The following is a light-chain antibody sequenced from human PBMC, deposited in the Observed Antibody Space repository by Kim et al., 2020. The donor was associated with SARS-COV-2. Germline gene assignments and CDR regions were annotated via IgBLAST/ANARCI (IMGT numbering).Light chain of an antibody. V-gene: IGKV3-15*01. CDR2: DAS. CDR1: QSVSNN. J-gene: IGKJ1*01. Sequence: SVSTEARATLSCRASQSVSNNLAWYQQKPGQAPRLLMYDASTRATGIPARFSGSGSGTEFTLTISSLQSEDFAVYYCQQYSKWRTFGQGTKVDIK. CDR3: QQYSKWRT.